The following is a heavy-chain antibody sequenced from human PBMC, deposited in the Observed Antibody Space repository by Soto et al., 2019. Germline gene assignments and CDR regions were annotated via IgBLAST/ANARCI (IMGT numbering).Heavy chain of an antibody. V-gene: IGHV3-48*03. CDR3: VRVGIVARPY. CDR1: GLTFSKFE. D-gene: IGHD2-21*01. CDR2: ISSDGATI. J-gene: IGHJ4*02. Sequence: EVQMVESGGGLVQPGGSLRLSREVSGLTFSKFEMTWVRQAPGQGLEWVSSISSDGATIYYADSVKGRFTISRDNDKNLLYLQMNSLKGEDTATYYCVRVGIVARPYWGQGTPVTVSS.